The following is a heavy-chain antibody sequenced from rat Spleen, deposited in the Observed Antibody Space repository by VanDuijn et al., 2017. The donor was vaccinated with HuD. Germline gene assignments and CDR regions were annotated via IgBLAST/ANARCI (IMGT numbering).Heavy chain of an antibody. CDR1: GLTFSNYD. CDR3: ARHRNYNSYGDY. D-gene: IGHD1-10*01. J-gene: IGHJ2*01. V-gene: IGHV5-29*01. CDR2: ISYDGSLT. Sequence: EVQLVESGGGSVQSGGSLKISCVASGLTFSNYDMAWVRQAPTKGLEWVATISYDGSLTYYRDSVKGRFSISRDNAKSTLYLQMDSLRSEDTATYYCARHRNYNSYGDYWGQGVMVSVSS.